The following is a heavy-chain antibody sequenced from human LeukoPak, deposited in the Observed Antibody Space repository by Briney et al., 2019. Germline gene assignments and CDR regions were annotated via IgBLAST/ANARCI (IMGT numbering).Heavy chain of an antibody. CDR1: GYTFTSYA. J-gene: IGHJ3*02. CDR3: ARRTDGAFDI. V-gene: IGHV7-4-1*02. Sequence: ASVKVSCKASGYTFTSYAMNWVRQAPGQGLEWMGWINTNTGNPTYAQGFTGRFVFSLDTSVTTAYLQISRLKAEDTAMYYCARRTDGAFDIWGQGTMVTVSS. CDR2: INTNTGNP. D-gene: IGHD5-24*01.